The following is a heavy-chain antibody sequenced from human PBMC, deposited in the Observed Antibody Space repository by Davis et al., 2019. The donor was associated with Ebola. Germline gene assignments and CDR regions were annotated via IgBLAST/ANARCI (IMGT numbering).Heavy chain of an antibody. CDR1: GFTFSSYS. V-gene: IGHV3-48*04. D-gene: IGHD4-23*01. Sequence: GGSLRLSCAASGFTFSSYSMNWVRQAPGKGLERVSYISSSSSTIYYADSVKGRFTISRDDAKKSLYLQMDSLRAEDTAVYYCAQQLGDYGGNALRYWGQGTLVTVSS. CDR3: AQQLGDYGGNALRY. CDR2: ISSSSSTI. J-gene: IGHJ4*02.